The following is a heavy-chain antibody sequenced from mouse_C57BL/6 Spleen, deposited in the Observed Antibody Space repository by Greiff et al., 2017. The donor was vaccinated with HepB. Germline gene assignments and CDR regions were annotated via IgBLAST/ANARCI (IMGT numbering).Heavy chain of an antibody. CDR2: IYPGSGNT. CDR1: GYTFTDYY. Sequence: VQLQQSGAELVRPGASVKLSCKASGYTFTDYYINWVKQRPGQGLEWIARIYPGSGNTYYNEKFKGKATLTAEKSSSTAYMQLSSLTSEDSAVYFCARYDYDYDRGFAYWGQGTLVTVSA. D-gene: IGHD2-4*01. CDR3: ARYDYDYDRGFAY. V-gene: IGHV1-76*01. J-gene: IGHJ3*01.